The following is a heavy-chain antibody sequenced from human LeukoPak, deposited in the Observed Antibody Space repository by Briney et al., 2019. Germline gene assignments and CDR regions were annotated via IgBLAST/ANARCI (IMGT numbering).Heavy chain of an antibody. V-gene: IGHV4-59*08. Sequence: SETLSLTCTVSGASINNNFWTWIRQPPGKGLEWIGYIYYSGSTNYNPSLKSRVTISVDTSKSQFSLKLSSVTAADTAVYYCARTGFSSGWFDYWGQGTLVTVSS. D-gene: IGHD6-19*01. CDR1: GASINNNF. CDR2: IYYSGST. CDR3: ARTGFSSGWFDY. J-gene: IGHJ4*02.